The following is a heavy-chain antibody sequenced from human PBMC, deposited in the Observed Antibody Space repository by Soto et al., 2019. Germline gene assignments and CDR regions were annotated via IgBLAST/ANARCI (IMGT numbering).Heavy chain of an antibody. CDR1: GFTFSDYD. CDR3: ARHPERIAEIGWFDP. V-gene: IGHV3-11*04. D-gene: IGHD6-13*01. Sequence: GGSLRLSCAASGFTFSDYDMSWIRQAPGKGLEWVSYISSSGSTIYYADSVKGRFTISRDNAKNSLYLQMNSLRAEDTAVYYCARHPERIAEIGWFDPWGQGTLVTVSS. CDR2: ISSSGSTI. J-gene: IGHJ5*02.